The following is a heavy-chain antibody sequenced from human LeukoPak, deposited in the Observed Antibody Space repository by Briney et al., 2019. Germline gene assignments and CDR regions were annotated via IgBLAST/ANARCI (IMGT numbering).Heavy chain of an antibody. CDR3: ARENFDILTGYSPDY. D-gene: IGHD3-9*01. Sequence: PGGSLRLSCAASGFTFSSYWMSWARQAPGKGLEWVANIKQDGSDKYYVDSVKGRFTISRDNAKNSLYLQMNSLRAEDTAVYYCARENFDILTGYSPDYWGQGTLVTVSS. CDR1: GFTFSSYW. J-gene: IGHJ4*02. CDR2: IKQDGSDK. V-gene: IGHV3-7*01.